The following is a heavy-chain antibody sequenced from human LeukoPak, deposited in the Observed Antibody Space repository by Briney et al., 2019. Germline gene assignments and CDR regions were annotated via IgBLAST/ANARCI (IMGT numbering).Heavy chain of an antibody. CDR3: ARLDTSGSHYFDY. Sequence: PSETPSLTCAVYGGSFSGYYWSWIRQPPGKGLEWIGEINHSGSTNYNPSLKSRVTISVDTSKNQFSLKLSSVTAADTAVYYCARLDTSGSHYFDYWGQGTLVTVSS. V-gene: IGHV4-34*01. CDR2: INHSGST. CDR1: GGSFSGYY. J-gene: IGHJ4*02. D-gene: IGHD3-22*01.